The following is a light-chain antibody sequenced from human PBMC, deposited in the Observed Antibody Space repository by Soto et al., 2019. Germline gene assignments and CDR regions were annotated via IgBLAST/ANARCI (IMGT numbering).Light chain of an antibody. CDR2: DAS. Sequence: SYDLTQPPSVSVAPGQTARITCGGNNIGSKSVHWYQQKPGQAPVVVVYDASDRPSGIPERFSGSNTGNTATLTISRAEAGDEADYYCHVWASDSDRYVFGTWTKLTVL. CDR3: HVWASDSDRYV. CDR1: NIGSKS. V-gene: IGLV3-21*02. J-gene: IGLJ1*01.